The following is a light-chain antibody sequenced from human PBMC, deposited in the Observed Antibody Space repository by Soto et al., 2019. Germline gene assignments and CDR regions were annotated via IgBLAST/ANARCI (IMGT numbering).Light chain of an antibody. V-gene: IGLV1-40*01. J-gene: IGLJ2*01. CDR3: QSYDSSLSVHVV. CDR1: SSNIRAGYD. CDR2: GNS. Sequence: QSVLTQPPSVSGAPGQRVTISCTGSSSNIRAGYDVHWYQQLPGTAPKLLIYGNSNRPSGVPDRFSGSKSGTSASLAITGLQAEDEADYYCQSYDSSLSVHVVFGGGTQLTVL.